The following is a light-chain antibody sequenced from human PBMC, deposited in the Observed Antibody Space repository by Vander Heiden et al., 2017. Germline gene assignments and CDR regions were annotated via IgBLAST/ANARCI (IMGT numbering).Light chain of an antibody. CDR1: SSDVGAYNY. CDR2: EVI. CDR3: SSYAGSNTI. J-gene: IGLJ2*01. V-gene: IGLV2-8*01. Sequence: QSALTQPPSASGSPGQSVTISCTGTSSDVGAYNYVSWYQQHPRKAPKLVIYEVIQRPSGVPDRFSGSKSGSTASLTVSGLQAEDEADYYCSSYAGSNTIFGGGTKLTVL.